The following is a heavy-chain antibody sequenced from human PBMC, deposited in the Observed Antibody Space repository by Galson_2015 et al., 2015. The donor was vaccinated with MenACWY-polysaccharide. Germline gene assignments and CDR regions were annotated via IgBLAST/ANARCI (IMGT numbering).Heavy chain of an antibody. CDR3: AREGSRIVFHAFDT. J-gene: IGHJ3*02. Sequence: ALSICCGASGARLSHSGMYWVHQAPGKGLGWAALMQYDGRKIEYADSGKGRFTISRESSKKTLFLEMNSLGAEDTAVYYCAREGSRIVFHAFDTWGQGTMVTVSS. V-gene: IGHV3-33*05. CDR1: GARLSHSG. D-gene: IGHD6-13*01. CDR2: MQYDGRKI.